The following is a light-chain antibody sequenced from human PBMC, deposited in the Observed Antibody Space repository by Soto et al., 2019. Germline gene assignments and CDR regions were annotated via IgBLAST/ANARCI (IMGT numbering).Light chain of an antibody. CDR2: AAS. J-gene: IGKJ4*02. V-gene: IGKV1-39*01. CDR3: QHSNSSPPT. CDR1: QSITNY. Sequence: DIQMTQSPSALSASVGDRVTITCRASQSITNYLNWYQHKPGQAPNLLIYAASTLQAGVPSRFRGSGSGTDFTLTISSLQPEYFATYFCQHSNSSPPTFGGGTKVEIK.